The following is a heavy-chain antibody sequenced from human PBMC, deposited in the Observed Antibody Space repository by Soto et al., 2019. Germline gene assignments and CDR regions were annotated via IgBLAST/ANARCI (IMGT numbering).Heavy chain of an antibody. CDR2: ISSSSSTI. CDR3: ARHPERIAEIGWFDP. D-gene: IGHD6-13*01. V-gene: IGHV3-48*01. J-gene: IGHJ5*02. Sequence: EVQLVESGGGLVQPGGSLRLSCAASGFTFSSYSMNWVRQAPGKGLEWVSYISSSSSTIYYADSVKGRFTISRDNATNSLYLPMNRLRAEDTAVYYCARHPERIAEIGWFDPWGQGTLVTVSS. CDR1: GFTFSSYS.